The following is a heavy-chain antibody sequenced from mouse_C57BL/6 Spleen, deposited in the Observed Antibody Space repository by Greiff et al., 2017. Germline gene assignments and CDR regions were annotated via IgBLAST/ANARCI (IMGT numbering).Heavy chain of an antibody. Sequence: VQGVESDAELVKPGASVKISCKVSGYTFTDHTIHWMKQRPEQGLEWIGYIYPRDGSTKYNEKFKGKATLTADKSSSTAYMQLNSLTSEDSAVYFCARYDYDGEGYAMDYWGQGTSVTVSS. CDR2: IYPRDGST. V-gene: IGHV1-78*01. D-gene: IGHD2-4*01. CDR1: GYTFTDHT. J-gene: IGHJ4*01. CDR3: ARYDYDGEGYAMDY.